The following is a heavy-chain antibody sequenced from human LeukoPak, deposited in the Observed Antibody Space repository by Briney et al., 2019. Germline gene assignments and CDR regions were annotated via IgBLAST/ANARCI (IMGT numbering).Heavy chain of an antibody. CDR2: TNPNSEGI. J-gene: IGHJ6*02. CDR1: GYTFTGYY. Sequence: ASVKVSCKASGYTFTGYYMHWVRQAPGQRLEWMGWTNPNSEGINYAQKFQGRVTMTRDTSISTAYMELSRLRSDDTAVYYCARDRIRYSGYGMDVWGQGTTVTVSS. V-gene: IGHV1-2*02. D-gene: IGHD5-12*01. CDR3: ARDRIRYSGYGMDV.